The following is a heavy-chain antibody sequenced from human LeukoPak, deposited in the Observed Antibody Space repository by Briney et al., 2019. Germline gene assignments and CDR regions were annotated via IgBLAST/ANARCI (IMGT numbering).Heavy chain of an antibody. CDR1: GFTFSYYA. V-gene: IGHV3-30-3*01. J-gene: IGHJ4*02. CDR3: ARGARYSSSWYSFDY. CDR2: ISYDGSNK. Sequence: GGSLRLSCAASGFTFSYYAMHWVRQAPGKGLEWVAVISYDGSNKYYADSVKGRFTISRDNSKNTLYLQMNSLRAEDTAVYYCARGARYSSSWYSFDYWGQGTLVTVSS. D-gene: IGHD6-13*01.